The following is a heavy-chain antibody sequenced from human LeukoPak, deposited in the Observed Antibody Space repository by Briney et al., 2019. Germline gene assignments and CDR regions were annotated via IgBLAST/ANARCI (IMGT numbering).Heavy chain of an antibody. J-gene: IGHJ3*02. CDR1: GFTVSSNY. Sequence: PGGSLRLSCAASGFTVSSNYMSWVRQAPGEGLEWVSVLSSGGTTYYADSVKGRFTISRDNSKNTLYLQMNSLRAEDTAVYYCARGGDIVGATRSAFDIWGQGTMVTVSS. CDR3: ARGGDIVGATRSAFDI. V-gene: IGHV3-53*01. D-gene: IGHD1-26*01. CDR2: LSSGGTT.